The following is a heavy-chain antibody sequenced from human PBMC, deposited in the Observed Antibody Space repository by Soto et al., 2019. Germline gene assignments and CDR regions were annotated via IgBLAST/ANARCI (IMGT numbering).Heavy chain of an antibody. D-gene: IGHD2-15*01. Sequence: GASVKVSCKASGGTFSSYAISWVRQAPGQGLEWMGGIIPIFGTANYAQKFQGRVTITADESTSTAYMELSSLRSEDTAVYYCAFHTRPVVQNVPHPNYYYYYGMDVWGQGTTVTVSS. J-gene: IGHJ6*02. V-gene: IGHV1-69*13. CDR3: AFHTRPVVQNVPHPNYYYYYGMDV. CDR2: IIPIFGTA. CDR1: GGTFSSYA.